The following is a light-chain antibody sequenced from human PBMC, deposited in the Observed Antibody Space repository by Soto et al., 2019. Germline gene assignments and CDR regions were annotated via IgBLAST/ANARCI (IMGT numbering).Light chain of an antibody. V-gene: IGLV2-14*01. CDR1: SSDVGGYNY. J-gene: IGLJ2*01. CDR2: EVS. CDR3: ISYTSSSTLYVV. Sequence: QSALTQPASVSGSPGQSITISCTGTSSDVGGYNYVSWYQQHPGKAPKLMIYEVSNRPSGVSNRFSGSKSGNTASLTISGLQAEDEADYYCISYTSSSTLYVVFGGGTKLTV.